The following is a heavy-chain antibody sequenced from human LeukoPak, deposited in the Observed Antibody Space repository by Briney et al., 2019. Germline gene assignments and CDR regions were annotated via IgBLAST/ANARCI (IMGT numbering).Heavy chain of an antibody. CDR2: INPSGGST. D-gene: IGHD3-22*01. CDR3: ARDLYDSSGYLPGYFDY. V-gene: IGHV1-46*01. J-gene: IGHJ4*02. CDR1: GYTFTSYY. Sequence: ASVKVSCKASGYTFTSYYMHWVRQAPGQGLEWMGIINPSGGSTSYAQKFQGRVTMTRDMSTSTVYMELSSLRSEDTAVYYCARDLYDSSGYLPGYFDYWGQGTLVTVSS.